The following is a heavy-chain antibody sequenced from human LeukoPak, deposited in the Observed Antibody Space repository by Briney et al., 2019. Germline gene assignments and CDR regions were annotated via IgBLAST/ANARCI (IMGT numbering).Heavy chain of an antibody. CDR3: ARDWRAMNAYDI. J-gene: IGHJ3*02. D-gene: IGHD5-18*01. CDR2: IKEDGSEQ. CDR1: GFTFSRFW. V-gene: IGHV3-7*03. Sequence: GGSLRLSCATSGFTFSRFWMSWVRQAPGKGLEWVANIKEDGSEQNYVDSVRGRFTISRDNAKNSLYLQMNSLRVEDTAMYYCARDWRAMNAYDIWGQGTMVTVSS.